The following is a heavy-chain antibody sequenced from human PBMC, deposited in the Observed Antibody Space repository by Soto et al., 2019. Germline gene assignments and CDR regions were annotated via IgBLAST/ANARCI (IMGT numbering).Heavy chain of an antibody. D-gene: IGHD4-17*01. CDR3: ARNLGPGDYGDYHGWFDY. V-gene: IGHV3-74*01. CDR2: INSDGSST. CDR1: GFTFSSYW. Sequence: EVQLVESGGGLVQPGGSLRLSCAASGFTFSSYWMHWVRQPPGKGLVWVSRINSDGSSTTYADSVKGRFTISRDNAKNTLYLQMNSLRAEDTAVYYCARNLGPGDYGDYHGWFDYWGQGTLVTVSS. J-gene: IGHJ4*02.